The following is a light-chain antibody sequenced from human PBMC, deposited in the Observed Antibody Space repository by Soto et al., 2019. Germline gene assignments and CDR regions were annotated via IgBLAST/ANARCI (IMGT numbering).Light chain of an antibody. CDR1: ESIANY. Sequence: DIQMTQSPSSLSVSVGDRVTITCRASESIANYLNWYQQKPGKAPNLLIYAVSDLQSGVPSRFSGSGSGTDFTLTISSLQTEDFVTYFCQQSYISPYTFGQGTKLDI. J-gene: IGKJ2*01. CDR2: AVS. CDR3: QQSYISPYT. V-gene: IGKV1-39*01.